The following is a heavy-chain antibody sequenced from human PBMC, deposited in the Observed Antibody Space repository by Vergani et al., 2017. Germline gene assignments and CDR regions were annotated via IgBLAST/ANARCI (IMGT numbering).Heavy chain of an antibody. Sequence: QVQLQESGPGLVKPSETLSLTCTVSGGSVNSGSYYWSWIRQPAGKGLEWIAYIYYSGSTNYNPSRKSRVTISIDTSKNQFSLKLSSVTAADTAVYYCARTGYYYYMDVWGKGTTVTVSS. J-gene: IGHJ6*03. CDR3: ARTGYYYYMDV. CDR1: GGSVNSGSYY. CDR2: IYYSGST. V-gene: IGHV4-61*10.